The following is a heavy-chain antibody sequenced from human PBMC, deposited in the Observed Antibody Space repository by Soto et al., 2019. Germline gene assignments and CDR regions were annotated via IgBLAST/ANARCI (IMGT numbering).Heavy chain of an antibody. J-gene: IGHJ3*02. CDR1: GYTLTELS. D-gene: IGHD6-19*01. CDR2: FDPEDGET. Sequence: ASVKVSCKVSGYTLTELSMHWVRQAPGKGLEWMGGFDPEDGETIYAQKFQGRVTMTEDTSTDTAYMELSSLRSGDTAVYYCATIRRIAVAGPLAFDIWGQGTMVTVSS. V-gene: IGHV1-24*01. CDR3: ATIRRIAVAGPLAFDI.